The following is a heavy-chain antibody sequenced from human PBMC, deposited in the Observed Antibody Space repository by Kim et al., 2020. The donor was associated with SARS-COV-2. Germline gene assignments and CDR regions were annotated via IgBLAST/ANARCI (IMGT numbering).Heavy chain of an antibody. D-gene: IGHD3-22*01. V-gene: IGHV3-53*01. J-gene: IGHJ4*02. CDR1: GFTVSSNY. Sequence: GGSLRLSCAASGFTVSSNYMSWVRQAPGKGLEWVSVIYSGGSTYYADSVKGRFTISRDNSKNTLYLQMNSLRAEDTAVYYCARDSSGYALPDYWGQGTLVTVSS. CDR2: IYSGGST. CDR3: ARDSSGYALPDY.